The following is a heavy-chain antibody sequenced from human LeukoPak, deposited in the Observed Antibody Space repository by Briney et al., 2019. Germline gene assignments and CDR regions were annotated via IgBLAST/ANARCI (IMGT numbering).Heavy chain of an antibody. J-gene: IGHJ4*02. V-gene: IGHV3-30*02. CDR3: AKDRPSYSSSGRLFDY. CDR1: GFTFSSYG. D-gene: IGHD6-13*01. CDR2: IRYDGSNK. Sequence: GGSLRLSCAASGFTFSSYGMHWVRQAPGKGLEWVAFIRYDGSNKYYADSVKGRFTTSRDNSKNTLYLQMNSLRAEDTAVYYCAKDRPSYSSSGRLFDYWGQGTLVTASS.